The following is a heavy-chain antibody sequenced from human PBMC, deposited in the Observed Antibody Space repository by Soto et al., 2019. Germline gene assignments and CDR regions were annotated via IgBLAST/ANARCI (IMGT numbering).Heavy chain of an antibody. CDR2: ISTAVGAT. D-gene: IGHD6-13*01. J-gene: IGHJ4*02. V-gene: IGHV3-23*01. CDR1: GFTFSNHA. CDR3: AKDRTAAARNFDY. Sequence: GGSLRLSCAVSGFTFSNHAMSWVRQAPGKGLEWVSAISTAVGATYYADSVKGRFTISGDDSNNTLYLQMNSLRAEDTAVYYCAKDRTAAARNFDYWGQGTLVTVS.